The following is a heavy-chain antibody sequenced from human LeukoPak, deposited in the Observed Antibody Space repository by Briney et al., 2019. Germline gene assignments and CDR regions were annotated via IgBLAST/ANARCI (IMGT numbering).Heavy chain of an antibody. J-gene: IGHJ3*02. CDR1: GGSINNYY. CDR3: ARVVRGRGAFDI. V-gene: IGHV4-59*01. D-gene: IGHD3-10*01. Sequence: SETLSLTCTVSGGSINNYYWNWIRQPPGKGLEWIGYIYHSGSTNYNPSLKSRVTISLDTSKNQFSLKLSSVTAADTAVYYCARVVRGRGAFDIWGQGTMVTVSS. CDR2: IYHSGST.